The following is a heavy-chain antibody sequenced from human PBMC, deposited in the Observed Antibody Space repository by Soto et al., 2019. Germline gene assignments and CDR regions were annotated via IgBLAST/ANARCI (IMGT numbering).Heavy chain of an antibody. CDR3: ARGRYGDY. V-gene: IGHV1-18*01. CDR2: ISAHNGNT. CDR1: GYAFTTYG. D-gene: IGHD1-1*01. J-gene: IGHJ4*02. Sequence: QVPLVQSGAEVKKPGASVKVSCKGSGYAFTTYGSTWVRQAPGQGLEWMGWISAHNGNTNYAQKLQGRVTVTRYTSTSTAYMALRSLRSDATAVSYCARGRYGDYWGQGALVTVS.